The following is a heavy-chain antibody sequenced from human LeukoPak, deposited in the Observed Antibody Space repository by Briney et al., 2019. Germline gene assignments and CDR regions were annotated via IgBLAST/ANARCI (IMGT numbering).Heavy chain of an antibody. V-gene: IGHV3-74*01. Sequence: GGSLRLSCAASGFTFSSYWMHWVRQAPGKGLVWVSRINSDGSSTTYADSVKGRFTISRDNSKNTLYLQMNSLRAEDTAVYYCARDGYSYGSFDYWGQGTLVTVSS. CDR3: ARDGYSYGSFDY. CDR2: INSDGSST. D-gene: IGHD5-18*01. J-gene: IGHJ4*02. CDR1: GFTFSSYW.